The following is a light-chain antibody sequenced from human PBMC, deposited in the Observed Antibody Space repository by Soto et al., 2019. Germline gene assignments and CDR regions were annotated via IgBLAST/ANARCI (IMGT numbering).Light chain of an antibody. CDR3: SSYTSSISPVV. V-gene: IGLV2-14*01. Sequence: QSALTQPASVSGSPGQSITISCTGTSSGVGGYNFVSWYQQRPGKAPKLMIYDVSNRPSGVSNRFSGSKSGNTASLTISGLQAEDEADYYCSSYTSSISPVVFGGGTKLTVL. CDR1: SSGVGGYNF. CDR2: DVS. J-gene: IGLJ2*01.